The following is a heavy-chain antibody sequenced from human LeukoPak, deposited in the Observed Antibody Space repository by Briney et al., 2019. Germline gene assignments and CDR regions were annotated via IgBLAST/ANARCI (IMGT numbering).Heavy chain of an antibody. Sequence: SETLSLTCTVSGGSISSYYWSWIRQPPGKGLEWIGYIYYSGSTYYNPSLKSRVTISVDTSKNQFSLKLSSVTAADTAVYYCARDAYYYDSSGYINAFDIWGQGTMVTVSS. J-gene: IGHJ3*02. V-gene: IGHV4-59*06. CDR1: GGSISSYY. D-gene: IGHD3-22*01. CDR3: ARDAYYYDSSGYINAFDI. CDR2: IYYSGST.